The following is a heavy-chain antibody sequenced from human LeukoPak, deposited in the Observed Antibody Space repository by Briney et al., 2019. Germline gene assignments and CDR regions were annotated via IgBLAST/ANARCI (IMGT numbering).Heavy chain of an antibody. J-gene: IGHJ4*02. D-gene: IGHD2-15*01. CDR2: ISSSGSTI. CDR1: GFTFSDYY. CDR3: ARGDIVVVVAATVFDY. Sequence: PGGSLRLSCAASGFTFSDYYMSWIRQAPGKGLEWVSYISSSGSTIYYADSVKGRFTISRDNAKNSLYLQMNSLRAEDTAAYYCARGDIVVVVAATVFDYWGQGTLVTVSS. V-gene: IGHV3-11*01.